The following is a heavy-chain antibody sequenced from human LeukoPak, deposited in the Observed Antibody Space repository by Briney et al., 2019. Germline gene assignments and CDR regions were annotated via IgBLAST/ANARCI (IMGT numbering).Heavy chain of an antibody. D-gene: IGHD5-18*01. V-gene: IGHV4-39*07. CDR2: INHSGST. Sequence: SETLSLTCTVSGGSISSSSYYWSWIRQPPGKGLEWIGEINHSGSTNYNPSLKSRVTISVDTSKDQFSLKLRSVTAADTAVYYCARVVWGYSYGYYFDYWGQGTLVTVSS. CDR1: GGSISSSSYY. CDR3: ARVVWGYSYGYYFDY. J-gene: IGHJ4*02.